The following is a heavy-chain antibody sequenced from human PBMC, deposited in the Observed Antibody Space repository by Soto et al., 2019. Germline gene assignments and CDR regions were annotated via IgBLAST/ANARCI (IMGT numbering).Heavy chain of an antibody. CDR1: GGTFSSFT. D-gene: IGHD1-26*01. CDR3: AKDRRADWESYYYYAMDV. V-gene: IGHV1-69*01. CDR2: IIPIYGTA. Sequence: QVQLVQSGAEVTKPGSSVKVSCKASGGTFSSFTISWVRQAPGQGLEWMGGIIPIYGTANYAHKFQGRVTITADASTRTAYMELSSLRSEDTAVYYCAKDRRADWESYYYYAMDVWGQGPTVTVSS. J-gene: IGHJ6*02.